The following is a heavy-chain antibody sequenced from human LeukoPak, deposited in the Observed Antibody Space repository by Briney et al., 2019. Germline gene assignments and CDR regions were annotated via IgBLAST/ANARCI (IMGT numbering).Heavy chain of an antibody. Sequence: PSETLSLTCAASGYSISSAYYWGWIRQPPGKGLEWIGSIYHSGSTYYYNPSLKSRVTISVDTSKNQFSLKLSSVTAADTAVYHCATGRGDNNFDYWGQGTLVTVSS. CDR1: GYSISSAYY. CDR2: IYHSGSTY. V-gene: IGHV4-38-2*01. CDR3: ATGRGDNNFDY. D-gene: IGHD1-26*01. J-gene: IGHJ4*02.